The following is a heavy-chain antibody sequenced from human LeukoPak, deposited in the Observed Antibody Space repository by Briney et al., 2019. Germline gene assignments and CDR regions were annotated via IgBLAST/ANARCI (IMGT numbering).Heavy chain of an antibody. Sequence: PSETLSLTCTVSGGSISSSSYYWGWIRQPPGKGLEWIGSIYYSGSTYYNPSLKSRVTISVDTSKNQFSLKLSSVTAADTAVYYCARGSYYDFWSGYWGLDHWGQGTLVTVSS. V-gene: IGHV4-39*01. CDR3: ARGSYYDFWSGYWGLDH. D-gene: IGHD3-3*01. J-gene: IGHJ4*02. CDR2: IYYSGST. CDR1: GGSISSSSYY.